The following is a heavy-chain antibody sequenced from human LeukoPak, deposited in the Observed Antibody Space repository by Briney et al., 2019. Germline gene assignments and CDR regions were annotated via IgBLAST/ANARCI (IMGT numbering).Heavy chain of an antibody. CDR1: GGSISSGGCC. D-gene: IGHD3-22*01. Sequence: PSETLSLTCAVSGGSISSGGCCWSWIRQHPGKGLEWIGYIYYSGSTYYNPSLKSRVTISVDTSKNQFALKLSSVTAADTAVYYCARDRGTYYYDSSGYSPDHAFDISDQGTRVTVSS. CDR3: ARDRGTYYYDSSGYSPDHAFDI. CDR2: IYYSGST. V-gene: IGHV4-31*11. J-gene: IGHJ3*02.